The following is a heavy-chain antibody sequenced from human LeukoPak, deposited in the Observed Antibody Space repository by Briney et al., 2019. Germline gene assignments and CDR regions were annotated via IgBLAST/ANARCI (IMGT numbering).Heavy chain of an antibody. CDR1: GGSISSGDYY. CDR2: IYYSGST. Sequence: SETLSLTCTVSGGSISSGDYYWSWIRQPPGKGLEWIGYIYYSGSTYYTPSLKSRVTRSVDTSKNQFSLKLSSVTAADTAVYYCARGDSSGYYSDYWGQGTLVTVSS. V-gene: IGHV4-30-4*01. J-gene: IGHJ4*02. D-gene: IGHD3-22*01. CDR3: ARGDSSGYYSDY.